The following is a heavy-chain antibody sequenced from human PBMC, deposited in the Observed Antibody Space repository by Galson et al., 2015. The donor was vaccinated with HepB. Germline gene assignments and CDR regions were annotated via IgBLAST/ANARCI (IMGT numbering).Heavy chain of an antibody. V-gene: IGHV3-7*03. Sequence: SVRLSCAASGFTFSDYWMSWVRQAPGKGPEWVANIKQDGHEKNYVDSVKGRFTISRDNAKNSLYLQMSSLRADDTAVYYCTKVWNQPLYYFENWGQGTLVAVSS. D-gene: IGHD1-1*01. CDR1: GFTFSDYW. J-gene: IGHJ4*02. CDR2: IKQDGHEK. CDR3: TKVWNQPLYYFEN.